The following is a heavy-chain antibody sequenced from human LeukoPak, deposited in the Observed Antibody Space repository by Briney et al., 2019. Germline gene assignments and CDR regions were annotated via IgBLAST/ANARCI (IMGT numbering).Heavy chain of an antibody. J-gene: IGHJ6*02. CDR1: GGSVSSGTYC. D-gene: IGHD2/OR15-2a*01. Sequence: PSETLSLTCTVSGGSVSSGTYCWSWVRQPPGKGLEWIGYICSSGSTNYSPSLQSRVTVSVDMSKNQLSLNLRSVTAADTAVYYCARGPNSQARYHYDNGMDVWGQGTTVTVSS. CDR2: ICSSGST. V-gene: IGHV4-61*01. CDR3: ARGPNSQARYHYDNGMDV.